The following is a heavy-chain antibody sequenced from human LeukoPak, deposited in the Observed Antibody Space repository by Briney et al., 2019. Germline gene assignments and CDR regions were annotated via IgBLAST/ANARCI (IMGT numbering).Heavy chain of an antibody. CDR1: GFTFSSYA. D-gene: IGHD2-21*02. CDR3: AKGLHLILYYFDY. Sequence: GRSLRLSCAASGFTFSSYAMHWVRQAPGKGLEWVAVISYDGSNKYYADSVKGRFTISRDNSKNTLYLQMNSLRAEDTAVYYCAKGLHLILYYFDYWGQGTLVTVSS. V-gene: IGHV3-30-3*01. J-gene: IGHJ4*02. CDR2: ISYDGSNK.